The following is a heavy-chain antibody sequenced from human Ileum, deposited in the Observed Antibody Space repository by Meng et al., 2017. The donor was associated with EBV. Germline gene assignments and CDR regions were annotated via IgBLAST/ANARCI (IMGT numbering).Heavy chain of an antibody. Sequence: LGELGGGLVTPGVSLRLSCAASGFTFSDYSLSWIRQAPGKGLQVIASIGLSADAIYYADSVKGRFTISRDNANNSLYLQMNNLRVDETAVYYCAGRNNWFDPWGQGTLVTVSS. V-gene: IGHV3-11*01. CDR2: IGLSADAI. CDR1: GFTFSDYS. D-gene: IGHD1-14*01. J-gene: IGHJ5*02. CDR3: AGRNNWFDP.